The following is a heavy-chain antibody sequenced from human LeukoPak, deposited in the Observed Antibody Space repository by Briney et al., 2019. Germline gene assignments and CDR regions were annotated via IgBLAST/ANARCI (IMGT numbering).Heavy chain of an antibody. CDR3: ARTPVYYYGSGSYLKRRYNWFDP. Sequence: SETLSLTCTVSGGSISSSSYYWGWIRQPPGKGLGWIGSIYHSGSTYYNPSLKSRVTISVDTSKNQFSLKLSSVTAADTAVYYCARTPVYYYGSGSYLKRRYNWFDPWGQGTLVTVSS. J-gene: IGHJ5*02. V-gene: IGHV4-39*07. D-gene: IGHD3-10*01. CDR2: IYHSGST. CDR1: GGSISSSSYY.